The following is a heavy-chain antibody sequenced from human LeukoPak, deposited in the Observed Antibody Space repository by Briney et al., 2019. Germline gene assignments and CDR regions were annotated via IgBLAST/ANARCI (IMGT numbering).Heavy chain of an antibody. Sequence: GESLKISCKGSGYSFTSYWIGWVRQMPGKGLEWMGIIYPGDSDTRYRPSFQGQVTISADKSISTAYLQWSSLKASDTAMYYCARYTYYYDSSGYFHFDYWGQGTLVTVSS. V-gene: IGHV5-51*01. CDR2: IYPGDSDT. CDR3: ARYTYYYDSSGYFHFDY. CDR1: GYSFTSYW. J-gene: IGHJ4*02. D-gene: IGHD3-22*01.